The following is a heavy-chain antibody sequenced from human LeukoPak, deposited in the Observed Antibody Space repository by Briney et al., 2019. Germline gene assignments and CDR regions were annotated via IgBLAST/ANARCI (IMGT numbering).Heavy chain of an antibody. CDR3: ARAPRGAYCGGDCGSQH. J-gene: IGHJ1*01. Sequence: ASVKVSCKASGYTFTSYGISWVRQAPGQGLEWMGWISAFNGNTNYAQKLQGRVTMTTDTSTSTAYMELRSLRSDDTAVYYCARAPRGAYCGGDCGSQHWSQGTLVTVSS. CDR2: ISAFNGNT. CDR1: GYTFTSYG. V-gene: IGHV1-18*01. D-gene: IGHD2-21*01.